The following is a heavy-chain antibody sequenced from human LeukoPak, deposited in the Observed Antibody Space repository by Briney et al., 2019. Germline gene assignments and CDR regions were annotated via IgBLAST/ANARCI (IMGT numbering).Heavy chain of an antibody. D-gene: IGHD3-22*01. CDR2: IYTSGST. CDR1: GGSISSYS. CDR3: AREGHLYYYDSSGYFNDAFDI. J-gene: IGHJ3*02. V-gene: IGHV4-4*07. Sequence: SETLSLTCTVSGGSISSYSWSWIRQPAGKGLEWIGRIYTSGSTNYNPSLKSRVTMSVDTSKNQFSLKLSSVTAADTAVYYCAREGHLYYYDSSGYFNDAFDIWGQGTMVTVSS.